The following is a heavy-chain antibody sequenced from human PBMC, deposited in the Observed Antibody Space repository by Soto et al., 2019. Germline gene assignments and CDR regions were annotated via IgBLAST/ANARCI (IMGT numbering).Heavy chain of an antibody. Sequence: QVQLVQSGAEVKKPGSSVKVSCKASGGTFSSYAISWVRQAPGQGLEWMGGIIPIFGTANYAQKFQGRVTITADESXCTAYMELSSLRSEDTAVYYCATCPRGRGYYYCMDVWGQGTTVTVSS. CDR3: ATCPRGRGYYYCMDV. V-gene: IGHV1-69*12. D-gene: IGHD1-26*01. J-gene: IGHJ6*02. CDR2: IIPIFGTA. CDR1: GGTFSSYA.